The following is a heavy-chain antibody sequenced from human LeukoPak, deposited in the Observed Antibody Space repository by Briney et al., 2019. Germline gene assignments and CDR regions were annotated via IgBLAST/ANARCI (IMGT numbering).Heavy chain of an antibody. CDR3: ARGYYGSGRGFDP. CDR2: INHSGST. Sequence: KPSETLSLTCAVYGGSFSGYYWSWIRQPPGKGLEWIGEINHSGSTNYNPSLKSRVTISVDTSKNQFSLKLSSVTAADTAVYYCARGYYGSGRGFDPWGQGTLVTVSS. D-gene: IGHD3-10*01. V-gene: IGHV4-34*01. J-gene: IGHJ5*02. CDR1: GGSFSGYY.